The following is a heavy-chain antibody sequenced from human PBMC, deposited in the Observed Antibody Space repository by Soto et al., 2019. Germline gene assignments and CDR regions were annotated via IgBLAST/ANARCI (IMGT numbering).Heavy chain of an antibody. J-gene: IGHJ6*02. CDR2: VYPGDSDT. CDR3: ARHLETVAGTDSYYYNLDV. CDR1: GYNFPTYW. V-gene: IGHV5-51*01. Sequence: PGESLKISCKGSGYNFPTYWIGWVRQMPGKGLEWMGIVYPGDSDTRYSPSFQGQVTISADHSITTAYLQWSSLKASDTATYYCARHLETVAGTDSYYYNLDVWGQGTTVTVSS. D-gene: IGHD6-19*01.